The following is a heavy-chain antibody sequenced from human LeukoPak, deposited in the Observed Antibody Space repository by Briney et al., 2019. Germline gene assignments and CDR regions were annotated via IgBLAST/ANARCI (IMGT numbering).Heavy chain of an antibody. D-gene: IGHD3-22*01. Sequence: GESLKIPCKGSGYSFSRHWIAWVGQMPGKGLEWMGIISPGGSDTRYSPSFQGQVTISADKSISTAYLQWSSLKASDTAIYYCARRSDSSGYYRAFDYWGQGTLVTVSS. CDR2: ISPGGSDT. CDR1: GYSFSRHW. V-gene: IGHV5-51*01. J-gene: IGHJ4*02. CDR3: ARRSDSSGYYRAFDY.